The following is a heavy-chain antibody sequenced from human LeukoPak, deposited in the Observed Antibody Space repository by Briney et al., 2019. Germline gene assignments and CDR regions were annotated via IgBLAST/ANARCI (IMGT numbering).Heavy chain of an antibody. Sequence: PGGSLRLSCTASGLTFSRYNMNWVRHAPEKRLEWVSYISSSGSTIYYADSVKGGFTISRDNDKNSLHLQMNSLRAEDTAVYYCARGWVAAAGSFDYWGQGTLVTVSS. CDR1: GLTFSRYN. V-gene: IGHV3-48*03. J-gene: IGHJ4*02. CDR2: ISSSGSTI. D-gene: IGHD6-13*01. CDR3: ARGWVAAAGSFDY.